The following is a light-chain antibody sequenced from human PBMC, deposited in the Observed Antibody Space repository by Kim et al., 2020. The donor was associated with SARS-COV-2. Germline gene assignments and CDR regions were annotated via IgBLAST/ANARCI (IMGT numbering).Light chain of an antibody. CDR3: CSYAGGNAEI. CDR2: DVT. CDR1: GGYNY. J-gene: IGLJ2*01. Sequence: GGYNYVSWYQQYPGMAPRLMIYDVTTRASGVPDRFAGSKSGKTASLTISGLQAEDEADYYCCSYAGGNAEIFGGGTKLTVV. V-gene: IGLV2-11*01.